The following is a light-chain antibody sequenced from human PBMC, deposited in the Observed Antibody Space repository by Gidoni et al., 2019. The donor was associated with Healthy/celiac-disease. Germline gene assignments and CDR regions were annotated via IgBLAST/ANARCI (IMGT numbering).Light chain of an antibody. CDR2: GAS. V-gene: IGKV3-20*01. J-gene: IGKJ5*01. Sequence: EIVLTQSPGTLSLSPGERATLSCRASQSVSSSYLAWYKQKPGQAPRLLIYGASTRATGIPDRLSGSGSGTDFTLTISRLEPEDFAVYYCQQYGSSPRVTFGQGTRLEIK. CDR1: QSVSSSY. CDR3: QQYGSSPRVT.